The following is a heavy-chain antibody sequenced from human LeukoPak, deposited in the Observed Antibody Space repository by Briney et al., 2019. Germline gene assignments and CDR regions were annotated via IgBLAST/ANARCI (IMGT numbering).Heavy chain of an antibody. V-gene: IGHV3-11*01. CDR1: GFTVSSNY. J-gene: IGHJ4*02. CDR3: ARRSAVAVDY. D-gene: IGHD6-19*01. Sequence: GGSLRLPCAASGFTVSSNYMSWVRQAPGKGLEWVSYISSSGSTIYYADSVKGRFTISRDNAKNSLYLQMNSLRAEDTAVYYCARRSAVAVDYWGQGTLVTVSS. CDR2: ISSSGSTI.